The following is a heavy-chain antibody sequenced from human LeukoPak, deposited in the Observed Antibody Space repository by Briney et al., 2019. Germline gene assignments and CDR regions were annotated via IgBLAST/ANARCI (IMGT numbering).Heavy chain of an antibody. CDR1: GGSISSYY. CDR3: ARESWGDYGDATIDY. V-gene: IGHV4-59*01. Sequence: PSETLSLTCTVSGGSISSYYWSWIRQPPGKGLEWIGYIYYSGSTNYNPSLKSRVTISVDTSKNQFSLKLSSVTAADTAVYYCARESWGDYGDATIDYWGQGTLVTVSS. CDR2: IYYSGST. J-gene: IGHJ4*02. D-gene: IGHD4-17*01.